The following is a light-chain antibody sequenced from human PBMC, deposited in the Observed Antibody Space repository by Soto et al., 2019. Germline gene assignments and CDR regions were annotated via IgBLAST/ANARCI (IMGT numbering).Light chain of an antibody. V-gene: IGLV2-11*01. CDR1: GNDVGAYNY. J-gene: IGLJ1*01. Sequence: QSALTQLRSVSGSPGQSVTISCTGTGNDVGAYNYVSWYQQHPGRPPKLLIYGVVRWPSGVPDRFSGSKSGNTASLTISGLQAEDEADYFCCSYAGGYTYLFGTGTKVTVL. CDR2: GVV. CDR3: CSYAGGYTYL.